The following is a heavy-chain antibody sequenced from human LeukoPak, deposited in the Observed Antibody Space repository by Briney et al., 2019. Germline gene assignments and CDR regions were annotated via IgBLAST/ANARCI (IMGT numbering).Heavy chain of an antibody. D-gene: IGHD6-19*01. V-gene: IGHV4-59*08. J-gene: IGHJ3*01. CDR2: IYYSGST. CDR1: GGSISSCY. Sequence: SETLSLTCTVSGGSISSCYWSWIRQPPGKGLVWLGYIYYSGSTSYNPYLKSRVTISVDTSKTQFSLKLTSVTAADTAVYYCARHITVTYDAFDLWGRGTMVTVSS. CDR3: ARHITVTYDAFDL.